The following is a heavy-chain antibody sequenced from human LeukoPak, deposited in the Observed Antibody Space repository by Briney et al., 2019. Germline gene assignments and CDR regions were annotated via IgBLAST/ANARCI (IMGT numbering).Heavy chain of an antibody. J-gene: IGHJ4*02. D-gene: IGHD5-24*01. CDR3: ARGRDGYSSEIDY. CDR2: IYTSGST. V-gene: IGHV4-4*09. Sequence: PSETLSLTCTVSGGSISSYYWSWIRQPPGKGLEWIGHIYTSGSTNYNPSLKSRGTISVDTSKNQFSLKLSSVTAADTAVYYCARGRDGYSSEIDYWGQGTLVTVSS. CDR1: GGSISSYY.